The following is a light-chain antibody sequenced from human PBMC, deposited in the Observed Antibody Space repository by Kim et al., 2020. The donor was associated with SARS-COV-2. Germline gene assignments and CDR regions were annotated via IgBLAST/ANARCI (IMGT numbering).Light chain of an antibody. V-gene: IGLV3-21*04. CDR3: QVWNKNGEVL. Sequence: SYELTQPPSVSAAPGKTARITCEESNIGSYSVHWYQQKPGQAPLLVIYYGSDRPSGIPERFSASNGVNTATLTIGRVEVGDEADYYCQVWNKNGEVLFGGGTQLTVL. CDR1: NIGSYS. CDR2: YGS. J-gene: IGLJ2*01.